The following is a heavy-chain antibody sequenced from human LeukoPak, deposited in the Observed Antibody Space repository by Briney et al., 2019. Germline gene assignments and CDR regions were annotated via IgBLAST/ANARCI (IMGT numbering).Heavy chain of an antibody. CDR1: GYTFTSYA. Sequence: ASVKVSCKAPGYTFTSYAMNWVRQAPGQGLEWMGWINTNTGNPTYAQGFTGRFVFSLDTSVSTAYLQISSLKAEDIAVYYCARVVRGSSVYRYYFDYWGQGTLVTVSS. CDR2: INTNTGNP. D-gene: IGHD3-22*01. V-gene: IGHV7-4-1*02. J-gene: IGHJ4*02. CDR3: ARVVRGSSVYRYYFDY.